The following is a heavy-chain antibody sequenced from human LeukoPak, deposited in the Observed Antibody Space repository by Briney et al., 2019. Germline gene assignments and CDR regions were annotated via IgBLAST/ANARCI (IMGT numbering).Heavy chain of an antibody. V-gene: IGHV1-18*01. Sequence: GASVKVSCKASGYTFTSYGISWVRQAPGQGLEWMGWISAYNGNTNYAQKLQGRVTMTTDTSTSTAYMELRSLRSDDTAVFYCARLLIAAAGTGWFDPWGQGTLVTVSS. CDR1: GYTFTSYG. CDR2: ISAYNGNT. J-gene: IGHJ5*02. CDR3: ARLLIAAAGTGWFDP. D-gene: IGHD6-13*01.